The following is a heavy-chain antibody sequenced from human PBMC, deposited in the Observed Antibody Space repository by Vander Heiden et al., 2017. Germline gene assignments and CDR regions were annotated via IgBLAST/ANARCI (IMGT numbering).Heavy chain of an antibody. Sequence: VLMVQYGAEMKKPGESLKISCLYSGYTSTAQCAAWVRHVPGKGLELLGIIHHGDSDTRYNPSFRGRVTMSVDKSKNTASLQWNSLEASDTAIYYCARQTLIRKVGWFDPWGQGTLVSVSS. V-gene: IGHV5-51*01. D-gene: IGHD2-2*01. CDR3: ARQTLIRKVGWFDP. J-gene: IGHJ5*02. CDR2: IHHGDSDT. CDR1: GYTSTAQC.